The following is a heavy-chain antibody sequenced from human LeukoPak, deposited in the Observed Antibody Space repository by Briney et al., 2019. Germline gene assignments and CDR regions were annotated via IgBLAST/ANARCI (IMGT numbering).Heavy chain of an antibody. CDR1: GCSMSNSY. D-gene: IGHD1-7*01. CDR2: IYTSGST. CDR3: AKLDRPRNWNWRFDP. Sequence: PSQTLSLTCTVAGCSMSNSYWSWIRQPAGKGLEWIGRIYTSGSTNYNPSLKSRVTMSRDMSKNQFSLKLRSVPAADTAVYYCAKLDRPRNWNWRFDPWGQGALVSVSS. V-gene: IGHV4-4*07. J-gene: IGHJ5*02.